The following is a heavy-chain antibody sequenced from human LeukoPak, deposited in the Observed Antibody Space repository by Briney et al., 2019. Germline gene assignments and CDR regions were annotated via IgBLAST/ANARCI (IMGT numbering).Heavy chain of an antibody. V-gene: IGHV4-4*07. CDR3: ARASRLWFGELLFDAFDI. D-gene: IGHD3-10*01. CDR1: GGSISSYY. Sequence: PSETLSLTCTVSGGSISSYYWSWIRQPAGKGLEWIGRIYTSGSTNYNPSLKSRVTMSVDTSKNQFSLKLSSVTAADPAVYYCARASRLWFGELLFDAFDIWGQGTMVTVSS. CDR2: IYTSGST. J-gene: IGHJ3*02.